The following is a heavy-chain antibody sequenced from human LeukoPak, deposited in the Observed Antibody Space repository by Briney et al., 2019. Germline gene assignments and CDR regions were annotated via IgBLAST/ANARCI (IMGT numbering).Heavy chain of an antibody. CDR3: ASGAMSVTKYYYYYMDV. V-gene: IGHV3-48*02. CDR1: GFTFTDYS. D-gene: IGHD2-8*01. J-gene: IGHJ6*03. Sequence: PGGSPRLSCAVSGFTFTDYSLNWVRQAPGKGLEWLAYINTRSTAIYHADSVKGRFTISRDNAKNSLHLQMDSLRDEDTAVYYCASGAMSVTKYYYYYMDVWGKGTTVTVAS. CDR2: INTRSTAI.